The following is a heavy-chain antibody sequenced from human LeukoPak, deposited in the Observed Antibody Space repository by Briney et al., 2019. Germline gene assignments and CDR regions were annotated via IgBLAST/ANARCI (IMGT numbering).Heavy chain of an antibody. V-gene: IGHV1-18*01. CDR1: GYTFTDCG. CDR2: IGTYNGST. D-gene: IGHD4-17*01. CDR3: ARERDDYGDYRRRYFDY. Sequence: ASVKVSCKASGYTFTDCGISWGRQAPGQGLEWMGWIGTYNGSTNYAQTLQGRVTLTTDTSTSTAYMELRSLRSDDSAVYYCARERDDYGDYRRRYFDYWGQGTLVTVSS. J-gene: IGHJ4*02.